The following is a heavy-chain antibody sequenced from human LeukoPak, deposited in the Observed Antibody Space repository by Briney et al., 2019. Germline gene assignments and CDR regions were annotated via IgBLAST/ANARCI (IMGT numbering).Heavy chain of an antibody. CDR3: ARVSGSGSYYYDF. J-gene: IGHJ4*02. CDR1: GFTFSSYD. Sequence: GWSLRLSCAASGFTFSSYDMHWVGPATGKGLEWVSGIGTAGDTYYAGSVKGRFTISRGNAKNSFYLQMNSLRPGDTAVYYCARVSGSGSYYYDFWGQGILVTVSS. CDR2: IGTAGDT. V-gene: IGHV3-13*04. D-gene: IGHD3-10*01.